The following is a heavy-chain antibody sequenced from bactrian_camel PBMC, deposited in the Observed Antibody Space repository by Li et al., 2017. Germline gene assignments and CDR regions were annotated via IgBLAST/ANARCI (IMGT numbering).Heavy chain of an antibody. Sequence: HVQLVESGGGSVQAGGSLRLSCAASENIYSRNNMGWFRQPPGKEREGVATIYTSSNKTYYSDSVKGRFTISQDEAKNTIYLQMNNLQPEDTAVYYCVADQNYCYLQYSYSTWGQGTQVTVS. CDR2: IYTSSNKT. D-gene: IGHD2*01. CDR1: ENIYSRNN. J-gene: IGHJ4*01. CDR3: VADQNYCYLQYSYST. V-gene: IGHV3S54*01.